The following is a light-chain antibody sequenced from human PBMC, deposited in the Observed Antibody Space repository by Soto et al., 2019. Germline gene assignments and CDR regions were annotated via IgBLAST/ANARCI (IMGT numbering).Light chain of an antibody. J-gene: IGKJ3*01. CDR2: GVS. CDR1: QSVSGRY. V-gene: IGKV3-20*01. CDR3: QQYGSSPLFT. Sequence: EIVLTQSPGTLSLSPGERATLSCRASQSVSGRYLAWYQQKPGQAPRLLIYGVSSRATGIPDRFSGSGSGTDFTLTISRLEPEDFAVYYCQQYGSSPLFTFGPGTKVDIK.